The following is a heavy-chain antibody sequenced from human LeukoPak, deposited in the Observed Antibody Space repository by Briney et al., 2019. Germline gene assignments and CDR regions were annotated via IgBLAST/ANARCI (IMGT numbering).Heavy chain of an antibody. Sequence: SQTLSLTCAVSGGSISSGGYSWSWIRQPPGQGLEWIGYIYHSGSTYYNPSLKSRVTISVDRSKNQFSLKLSSVTAADTAVYYCARAVRYDSSGYYPDYWGQGTLVTVSS. CDR3: ARAVRYDSSGYYPDY. J-gene: IGHJ4*02. CDR2: IYHSGST. D-gene: IGHD3-22*01. V-gene: IGHV4-30-2*01. CDR1: GGSISSGGYS.